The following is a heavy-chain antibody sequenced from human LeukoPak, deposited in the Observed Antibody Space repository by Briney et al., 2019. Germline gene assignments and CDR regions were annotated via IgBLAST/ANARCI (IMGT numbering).Heavy chain of an antibody. Sequence: GGSLRLSCAASGFTFSSYAMHWVRQAPGKGLEWVAVISYDGSNKYYADSVKGRFTISRDNSKNTLYPQMNSLRAEDTAVYYCATEKLYYDILSTVDYWGQGTLVTVSS. CDR1: GFTFSSYA. V-gene: IGHV3-30-3*01. CDR2: ISYDGSNK. CDR3: ATEKLYYDILSTVDY. J-gene: IGHJ4*02. D-gene: IGHD3-9*01.